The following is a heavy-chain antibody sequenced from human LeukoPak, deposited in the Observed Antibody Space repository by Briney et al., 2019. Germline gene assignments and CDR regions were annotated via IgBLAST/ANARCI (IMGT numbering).Heavy chain of an antibody. J-gene: IGHJ5*02. CDR1: GFTFSSYA. CDR3: ARASGGPNWFDP. V-gene: IGHV3-23*01. CDR2: ISGSGGST. D-gene: IGHD3-10*01. Sequence: GGSLRLSCAASGFTFSSYAMSWVRQAPGKGLEWVSAISGSGGSTYYADSVKGRFTISRDNSKNTLYLQMNSLRGEDTAVYYCARASGGPNWFDPWGQGTLVTVSS.